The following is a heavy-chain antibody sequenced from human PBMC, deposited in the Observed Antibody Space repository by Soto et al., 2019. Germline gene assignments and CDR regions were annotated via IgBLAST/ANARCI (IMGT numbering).Heavy chain of an antibody. CDR1: GFTFRSYG. J-gene: IGHJ4*02. V-gene: IGHV3-30*18. Sequence: GGSLRLSCAASGFTFRSYGMHWVRQAPGKGLEWVAAISYDESNKFYGDSVKGRFTISRDNSKNTLYLQMNGLRAEDTAVYYCAKAGDPGNMITFVGVEVPNIDHWGQGTLVTVSS. D-gene: IGHD3-16*01. CDR3: AKAGDPGNMITFVGVEVPNIDH. CDR2: ISYDESNK.